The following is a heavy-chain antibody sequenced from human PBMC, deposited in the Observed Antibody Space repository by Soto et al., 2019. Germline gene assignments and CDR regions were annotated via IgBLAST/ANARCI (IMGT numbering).Heavy chain of an antibody. Sequence: EVQLLESGGGLVQPGGTLRLACAAAGFTSNSYASYAMRWVRQAPGKGLEWVSTINAGGDTTYYADSVKGRFSISRDNSKNTLYLQMNSLRAEETAVYYCAKLKLSCNYMDVWGKGTTVTVSS. CDR1: GFTSNSYASYA. J-gene: IGHJ6*03. CDR3: AKLKLSCNYMDV. D-gene: IGHD3-16*01. V-gene: IGHV3-23*01. CDR2: INAGGDTT.